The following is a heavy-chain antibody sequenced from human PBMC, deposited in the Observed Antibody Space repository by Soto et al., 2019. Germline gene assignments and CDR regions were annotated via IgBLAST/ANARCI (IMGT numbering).Heavy chain of an antibody. J-gene: IGHJ4*02. CDR3: ARQLDCSSTSCLGYCSGGTCYHSHY. CDR1: GYSFTSYW. Sequence: ESLKISCKGSGYSFTSYWISWVRQMPGKGLEWMGRIDPSDSYTNYSPSFQGHVTISADKSISTAYLQRSSLKASDTAMYYCARQLDCSSTSCLGYCSGGTCYHSHYWGQGTLVTVSS. CDR2: IDPSDSYT. D-gene: IGHD2-15*01. V-gene: IGHV5-10-1*01.